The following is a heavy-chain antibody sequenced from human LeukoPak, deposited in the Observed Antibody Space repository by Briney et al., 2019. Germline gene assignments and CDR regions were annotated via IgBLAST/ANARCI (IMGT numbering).Heavy chain of an antibody. CDR3: AGPPIEVADTSAFDI. CDR1: GGSIRSSYF. J-gene: IGHJ3*02. V-gene: IGHV4-59*10. CDR2: IYSSGTT. D-gene: IGHD5-24*01. Sequence: SETLSLTCAVSGGSIRSSYFWSWIRQPAGKGLQFVGRIYSSGTTNYNPSLQSRVTMSVGTSRNQFSLKLTSVTASDTAVYYCAGPPIEVADTSAFDIWGQGTLVTVSS.